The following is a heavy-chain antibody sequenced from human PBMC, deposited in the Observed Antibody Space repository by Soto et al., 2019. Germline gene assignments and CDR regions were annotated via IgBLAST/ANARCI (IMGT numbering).Heavy chain of an antibody. CDR2: IYYSGST. J-gene: IGHJ3*02. CDR3: ARHYDILTGYYNTDAFDI. V-gene: IGHV4-59*08. D-gene: IGHD3-9*01. CDR1: GGSISSYY. Sequence: SETLSLTCTVSGGSISSYYWSWIRQPPGKGLEWIGYIYYSGSTNYNPSLKSRVTISVDTSKNQFSLKLSSVTAADTAVYYCARHYDILTGYYNTDAFDIWGQGTMVTVSS.